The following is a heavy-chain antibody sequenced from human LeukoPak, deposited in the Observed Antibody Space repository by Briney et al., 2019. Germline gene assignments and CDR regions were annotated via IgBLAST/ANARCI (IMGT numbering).Heavy chain of an antibody. D-gene: IGHD3-3*01. CDR2: IYYSGST. Sequence: SETLSLTCTVSGGSISSYYWSWIRQPPGKGLEWIGYIYYSGSTNYNPSLKSRVTISVGTSKNQFSLKLSSVTAADTAVYYCARSYYDFWSGYYQTGDYYYYMDVWGKGTTVTVSS. CDR1: GGSISSYY. CDR3: ARSYYDFWSGYYQTGDYYYYMDV. J-gene: IGHJ6*03. V-gene: IGHV4-59*01.